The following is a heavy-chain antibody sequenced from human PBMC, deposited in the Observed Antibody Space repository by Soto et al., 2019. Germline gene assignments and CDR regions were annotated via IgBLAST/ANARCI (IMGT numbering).Heavy chain of an antibody. Sequence: QVHLQESGPGLVKPSETLSPTCAISGGSTSSSDWWTLVRQPPGEGLEWLGEIHRAGVTNYNSYLKRRLTISLDQSRNQFSLCLTSVTAADAAVYFCAGRPEIHPRWGQGILVPVSS. J-gene: IGHJ4*02. D-gene: IGHD1-26*01. CDR1: GGSTSSSDW. V-gene: IGHV4-4*02. CDR3: AGRPEIHPR. CDR2: IHRAGVT.